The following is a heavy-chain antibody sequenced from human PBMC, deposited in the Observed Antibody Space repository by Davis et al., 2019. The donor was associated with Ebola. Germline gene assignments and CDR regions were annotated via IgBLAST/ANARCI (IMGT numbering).Heavy chain of an antibody. CDR1: GFTFDTYG. V-gene: IGHV3-20*04. CDR3: ARHRYDSSGQYYFDY. CDR2: INWNGSGT. Sequence: GESLKISCAASGFTFDTYGMSWVRQVPGKGLERVSRINWNGSGTGYADSVKGRFTISRDNAKKSLFLQMSSLRVDDTAFYYCARHRYDSSGQYYFDYWGQGTLVTVSS. D-gene: IGHD3-22*01. J-gene: IGHJ4*02.